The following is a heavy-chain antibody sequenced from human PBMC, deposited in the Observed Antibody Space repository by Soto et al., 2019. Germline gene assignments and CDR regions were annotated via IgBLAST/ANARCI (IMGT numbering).Heavy chain of an antibody. V-gene: IGHV3-30-3*01. CDR2: ISYDGSNK. Sequence: QVQLVESGGGVVQPGRSLRLSCAASGFTFSSYAMHWVRQAPGKGLEWVAVISYDGSNKYYADSVKGRITISRDNSKNTLYLQMNSLRAEDTAVYYCARDQMTTVTTGWFDPWGQGTLVTVSS. J-gene: IGHJ5*02. CDR3: ARDQMTTVTTGWFDP. CDR1: GFTFSSYA. D-gene: IGHD4-17*01.